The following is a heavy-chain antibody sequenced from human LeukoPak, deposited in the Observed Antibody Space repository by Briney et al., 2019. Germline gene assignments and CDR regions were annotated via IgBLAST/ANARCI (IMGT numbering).Heavy chain of an antibody. V-gene: IGHV3-33*01. CDR3: AREAVAPSGMAAAGTSFQFDD. CDR2: IWYDGSNK. CDR1: GFTFSSYG. D-gene: IGHD6-13*01. J-gene: IGHJ4*02. Sequence: GRSLRLSCAASGFTFSSYGMHWVRQAPGKGLEWVAVIWYDGSNKYYADSVKGRFTISRDNSKNTLYLQMNSLRAEDTAVYYCAREAVAPSGMAAAGTSFQFDDWGQGTLVTVSS.